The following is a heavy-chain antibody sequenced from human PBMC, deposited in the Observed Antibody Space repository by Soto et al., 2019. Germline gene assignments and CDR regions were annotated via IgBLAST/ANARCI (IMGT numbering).Heavy chain of an antibody. CDR2: INTDGSIT. V-gene: IGHV3-74*01. CDR1: GFTFSSNW. D-gene: IGHD1-26*01. Sequence: EVQLVESGGGLVQPGGSLRLSCAASGFTFSSNWMHWVRRVPGRGLVWVSRINTDGSITDYVDSVKGRFTISRDNAKKMLYLQMNTLRPEDTAVYYCARDPARWELLYPDYWGQGTLVTVSS. J-gene: IGHJ4*02. CDR3: ARDPARWELLYPDY.